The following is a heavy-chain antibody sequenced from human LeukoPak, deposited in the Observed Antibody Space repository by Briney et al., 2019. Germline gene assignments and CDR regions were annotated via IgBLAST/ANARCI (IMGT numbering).Heavy chain of an antibody. D-gene: IGHD5-18*01. V-gene: IGHV3-30*02. CDR3: AKSVLGYSYAFDY. Sequence: QTGGSLRLSCAASGFTFSSYGMRWVRQAPGKGLEWVAFIRYDGSNKYYADSVKGRFTISRDNSKNTLYLQMNSLRAEDTAVYYCAKSVLGYSYAFDYWGQGTLVTVSS. CDR1: GFTFSSYG. J-gene: IGHJ4*02. CDR2: IRYDGSNK.